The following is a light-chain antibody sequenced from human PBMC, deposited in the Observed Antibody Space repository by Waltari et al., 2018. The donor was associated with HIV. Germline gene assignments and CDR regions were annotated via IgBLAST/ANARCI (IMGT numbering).Light chain of an antibody. CDR1: SSDVGDYTS. Sequence: QSALTQPASVSGSPGQSITFSCIGTSSDVGDYTSVSWYQQLPGKAPRLMIDDVSKRPSGVSNRFSGSKSGNTASLTISWLHADDEADYYCCSYAGSSTYVFGTGTKVTVL. V-gene: IGLV2-23*02. CDR3: CSYAGSSTYV. CDR2: DVS. J-gene: IGLJ1*01.